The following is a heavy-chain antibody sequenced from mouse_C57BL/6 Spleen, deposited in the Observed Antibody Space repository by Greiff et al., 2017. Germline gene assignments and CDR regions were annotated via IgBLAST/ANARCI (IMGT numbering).Heavy chain of an antibody. CDR2: ISSGGDYI. V-gene: IGHV5-9-1*02. CDR1: GFTFSSYA. Sequence: EVHLVESGEGLVKPGGSLKLSCAASGFTFSSYAMSWVRQTPEKRLEWVAYISSGGDYIYYADTVKGRFTISRDNARNTLYLQMSSLKSEDTAMYYCTRDQTLTSYYGSSYYCDYWGQGTTLTVSS. CDR3: TRDQTLTSYYGSSYYCDY. J-gene: IGHJ2*01. D-gene: IGHD1-1*01.